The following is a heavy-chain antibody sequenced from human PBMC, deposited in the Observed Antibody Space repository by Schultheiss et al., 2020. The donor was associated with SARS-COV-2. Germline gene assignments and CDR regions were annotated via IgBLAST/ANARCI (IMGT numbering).Heavy chain of an antibody. Sequence: GGSLRLSCAASGFTFSSYAMHWVRQAPGKGLQWVSAITSSSSHTYYADSVKGRFTISRDNSKNTLYLQMNSLRAEDTAVYYCARGLRSGYRTVDYWGQGTLVTVSS. CDR1: GFTFSSYA. V-gene: IGHV3-21*01. CDR2: ITSSSSHT. J-gene: IGHJ4*02. CDR3: ARGLRSGYRTVDY. D-gene: IGHD3-3*01.